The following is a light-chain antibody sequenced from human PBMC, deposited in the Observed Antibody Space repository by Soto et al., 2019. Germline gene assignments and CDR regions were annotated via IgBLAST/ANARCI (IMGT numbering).Light chain of an antibody. V-gene: IGKV1-33*01. CDR3: QQYDDLPFT. J-gene: IGKJ3*01. Sequence: DIQMTQSPSSLSASVGDRVTITCQASQDVSKYLNWYQQKPGKAPNLLIHDASNLETGVPSRFSAGGSATDFTFTISSLQPEDIAKYYCQQYDDLPFTFGPGIKVDIK. CDR1: QDVSKY. CDR2: DAS.